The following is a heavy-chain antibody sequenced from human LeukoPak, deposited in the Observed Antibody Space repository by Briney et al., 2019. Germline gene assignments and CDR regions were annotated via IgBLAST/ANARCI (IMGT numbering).Heavy chain of an antibody. CDR3: GAGDDFWGDSLGP. Sequence: PSEPLSLTCTVSGGSISSGSYYWSWTRRPGGKGLEWIGRIYTRGIMNYTPSLKTRVNISLHTSKNQFSLKLSSVAAAYAPGNYCGAGDDFWGDSLGPWGQGTLVTVSS. CDR2: IYTRGIM. J-gene: IGHJ5*02. CDR1: GGSISSGSYY. V-gene: IGHV4-61*02. D-gene: IGHD3-3*01.